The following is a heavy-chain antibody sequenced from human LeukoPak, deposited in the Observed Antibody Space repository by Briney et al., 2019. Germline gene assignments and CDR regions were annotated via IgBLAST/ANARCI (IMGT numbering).Heavy chain of an antibody. Sequence: PGGSLRLSCAASGFAFSSYAMSWVRQAPGKGLEWVSAISGSGGSTYYADSVKGRSTISRDNSKNTLYLQMHSLRAEDTAVYYCAKVLNYYDSLDYWGQGTLVTVSS. CDR2: ISGSGGST. CDR1: GFAFSSYA. D-gene: IGHD3-22*01. V-gene: IGHV3-23*01. J-gene: IGHJ4*02. CDR3: AKVLNYYDSLDY.